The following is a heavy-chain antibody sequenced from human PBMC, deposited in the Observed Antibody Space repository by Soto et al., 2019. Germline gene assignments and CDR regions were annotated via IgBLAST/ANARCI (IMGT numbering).Heavy chain of an antibody. CDR2: IYYSGST. V-gene: IGHV4-30-4*01. Sequence: QVQLQESGPGLVKPSQTLSLTCTVSGGSISSGDYYWSWIRQPPGKGLEWIGYIYYSGSTYYNPSLNSRVTTSADTSKNKLAPKLSSVTATDTAVYYCARAPNMNSGENWFDPWGQGTLVTVSS. D-gene: IGHD4-17*01. CDR1: GGSISSGDYY. J-gene: IGHJ5*02. CDR3: ARAPNMNSGENWFDP.